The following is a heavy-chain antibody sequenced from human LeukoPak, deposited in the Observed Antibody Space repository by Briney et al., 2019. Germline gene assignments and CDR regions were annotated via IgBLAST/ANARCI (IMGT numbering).Heavy chain of an antibody. V-gene: IGHV3-23*01. J-gene: IGHJ3*02. CDR3: AFGFWSGHDAFDI. Sequence: GGSLRLSCAASGFTFSSYAMSWVRQAPGKGLEWVSAISGSGGSTYYADSVKGRFTISRDNSKNTLYLQMNSLRAEDTAVYYCAFGFWSGHDAFDIWDQGTMVTVSS. D-gene: IGHD3-3*01. CDR2: ISGSGGST. CDR1: GFTFSSYA.